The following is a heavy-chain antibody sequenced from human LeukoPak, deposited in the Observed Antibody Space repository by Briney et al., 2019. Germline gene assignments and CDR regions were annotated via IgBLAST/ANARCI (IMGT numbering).Heavy chain of an antibody. CDR1: GFTSSSYW. J-gene: IGHJ5*02. CDR3: VRGRGSYGWLDP. CDR2: ISGDGTAR. D-gene: IGHD3-10*01. V-gene: IGHV3-74*01. Sequence: GGSLRLSCAASGFTSSSYWMHWVRQVPGKGLVWVSRISGDGTARNYADSVKGRFTISRDDAKNTVDLQMNSLRGEDTAVYYCVRGRGSYGWLDPWGQGTLVTVSS.